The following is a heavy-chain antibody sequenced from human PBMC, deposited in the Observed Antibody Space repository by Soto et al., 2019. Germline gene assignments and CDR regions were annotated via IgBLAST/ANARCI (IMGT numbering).Heavy chain of an antibody. CDR1: GGSISSGGYY. CDR2: IYYSGST. J-gene: IGHJ4*02. CDR3: ARSKGSSGWHGDFDY. D-gene: IGHD6-19*01. V-gene: IGHV4-31*03. Sequence: QVQLQESGPGLVKPSQTLSLTCTVSGGSISSGGYYWSWIRQHPGKGLEWIGYIYYSGSTYYNPSLKSRVTIAVDTSKNQFSLKLSSVTAADTAVYYCARSKGSSGWHGDFDYWGQGTLVTVSS.